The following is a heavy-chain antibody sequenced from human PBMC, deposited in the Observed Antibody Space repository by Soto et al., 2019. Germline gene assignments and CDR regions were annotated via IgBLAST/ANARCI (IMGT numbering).Heavy chain of an antibody. J-gene: IGHJ3*02. CDR1: GFTFSSYW. CDR3: ARGIVPVANDAFDI. Sequence: EVQLVESGGGLVQPGGSLRLSCAASGFTFSSYWMSWVRQAPGKGLEWVANIKEDGSEKSYVDAVKGRFTISRDNAKNSLYLQVDSLRAEDTAVYYCARGIVPVANDAFDIWGQGAMVTVSS. CDR2: IKEDGSEK. V-gene: IGHV3-7*01. D-gene: IGHD2-2*01.